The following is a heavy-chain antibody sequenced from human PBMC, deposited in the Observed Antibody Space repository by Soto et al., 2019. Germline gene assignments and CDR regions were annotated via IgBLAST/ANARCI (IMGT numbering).Heavy chain of an antibody. Sequence: SETLSLTCNVSGGSISSGGCYWTWIRQHPGKGLEWIGNIHHSGSTFYNPSLKSRITINPDTSRNQFSLRLSSVTPEDTALYYCTRDQVGSPGDYWSQGILVTVSS. CDR3: TRDQVGSPGDY. D-gene: IGHD1-26*01. J-gene: IGHJ4*02. CDR1: GGSISSGGCY. V-gene: IGHV4-31*03. CDR2: IHHSGST.